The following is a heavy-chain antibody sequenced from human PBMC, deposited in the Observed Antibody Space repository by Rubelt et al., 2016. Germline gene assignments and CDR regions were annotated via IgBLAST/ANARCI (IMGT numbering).Heavy chain of an antibody. Sequence: GGGLEWIGEIYHSGSTNYNPSLKSRVTISVDKSKNQFSLKLSSVTAADTAVYYCARPVRYSGYDCGWFDPWGQGTLVTVSS. V-gene: IGHV4-4*02. CDR3: ARPVRYSGYDCGWFDP. CDR2: IYHSGST. J-gene: IGHJ5*02. D-gene: IGHD5-12*01.